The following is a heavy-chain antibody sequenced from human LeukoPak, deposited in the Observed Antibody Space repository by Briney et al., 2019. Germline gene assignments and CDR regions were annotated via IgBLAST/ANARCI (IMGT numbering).Heavy chain of an antibody. CDR1: GFMFQNYW. Sequence: GGSLRLSCGASGFMFQNYWMTWVRQAPGKGLEWVSAISGSGGSTYYADSVKGRFTISRDNSKNTLYLQMNSLRAEDTAVYYCAKDGSSWYSEIDYWGQGTLVTVSS. V-gene: IGHV3-23*01. D-gene: IGHD6-13*01. CDR2: ISGSGGST. CDR3: AKDGSSWYSEIDY. J-gene: IGHJ4*02.